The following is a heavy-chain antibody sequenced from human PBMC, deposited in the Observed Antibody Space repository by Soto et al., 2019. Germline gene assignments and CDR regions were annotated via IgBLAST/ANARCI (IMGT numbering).Heavy chain of an antibody. V-gene: IGHV3-11*06. Sequence: QVQLVESGGGLVKPGGSLRLSCVASGFSISDDYMTWIRQAPGKGLEWVSHISSSSIYTSYAHSVKGRFTISRDNAKNSRYLQINSLTREYTAVYYCARDSVSSKDCLDVWGEGTTVIVS. CDR2: ISSSSIYT. J-gene: IGHJ6*02. CDR1: GFSISDDY. D-gene: IGHD6-13*01. CDR3: ARDSVSSKDCLDV.